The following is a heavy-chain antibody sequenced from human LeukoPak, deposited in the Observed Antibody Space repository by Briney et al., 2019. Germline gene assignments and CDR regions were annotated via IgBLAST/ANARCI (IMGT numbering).Heavy chain of an antibody. D-gene: IGHD3-22*01. CDR3: ASMGGYEYYYDSSGYYLGY. V-gene: IGHV3-48*02. CDR1: GFTFSSYS. Sequence: GGSLRLSCAASGFTFSSYSMNWVRQAPGKGLEWVSYISSSSSTIYYADSVKGRFTISRDNAKNSLYLQMNSLRDEDTAVYYCASMGGYEYYYDSSGYYLGYWGQGTLVTVSS. CDR2: ISSSSSTI. J-gene: IGHJ4*02.